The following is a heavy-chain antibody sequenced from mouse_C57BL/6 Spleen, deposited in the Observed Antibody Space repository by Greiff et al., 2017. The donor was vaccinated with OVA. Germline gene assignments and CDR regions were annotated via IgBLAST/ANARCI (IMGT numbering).Heavy chain of an antibody. J-gene: IGHJ1*03. CDR1: GYTFTSYW. V-gene: IGHV1-7*01. Sequence: VQLQQSGAELAKPGASVKLSCKASGYTFTSYWMHWVKQRPGQGLEWIGYINPSSGYTKYNQKFKDKATLTADKSSSTAYMQLSSLTYEDSAVYYCARSVTTVVANFDVWGTGTTVTVSS. CDR3: ARSVTTVVANFDV. D-gene: IGHD1-1*01. CDR2: INPSSGYT.